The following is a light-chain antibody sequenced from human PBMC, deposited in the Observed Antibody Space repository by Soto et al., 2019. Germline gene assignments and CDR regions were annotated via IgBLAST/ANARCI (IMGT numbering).Light chain of an antibody. V-gene: IGLV2-14*01. CDR1: SSDVGNYNY. CDR2: EVI. J-gene: IGLJ3*02. Sequence: QPVLTQPASVSGSPGQSITISCTGTSSDVGNYNYVSWYQQHPGKAPKLMIYEVISRPSGVSNRFSGSKSGNTASLTISGLQTEDEADYYCSSFTTSSTWVFGGGTKLTVL. CDR3: SSFTTSSTWV.